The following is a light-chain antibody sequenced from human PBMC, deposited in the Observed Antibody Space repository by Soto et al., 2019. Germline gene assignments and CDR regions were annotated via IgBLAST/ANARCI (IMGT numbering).Light chain of an antibody. CDR2: GAS. V-gene: IGKV3-15*01. Sequence: EIVLTQSPGTLSLSPGERATLSCRASQSVSNNYLAWYQQKPGQAPRLLIYGASTRATGIPARFSGSGSGTEFTLTTSRLQSEDFAVYYCQQYNNWPPWTFGQGTKVDIK. CDR3: QQYNNWPPWT. CDR1: QSVSNN. J-gene: IGKJ1*01.